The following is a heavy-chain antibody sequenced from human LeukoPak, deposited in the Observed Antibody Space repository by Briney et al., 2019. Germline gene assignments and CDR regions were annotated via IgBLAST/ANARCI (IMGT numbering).Heavy chain of an antibody. CDR1: GFTFSYYS. D-gene: IGHD3-10*02. CDR3: AELGITMIGGV. J-gene: IGHJ6*04. V-gene: IGHV3-48*04. CDR2: ISSSGSTI. Sequence: GGSLRLSCAASGFTFSYYSMNWVRQAPGKGLERVSYISSSGSTIYYADSVKGRFTISRDNAKNSLYLQMNSLRAEDTAVYYCAELGITMIGGVWGKGTTVTISS.